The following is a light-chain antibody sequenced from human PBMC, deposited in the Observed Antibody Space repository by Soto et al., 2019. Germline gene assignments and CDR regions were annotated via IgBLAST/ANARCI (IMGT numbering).Light chain of an antibody. V-gene: IGKV1-6*01. CDR3: LQDYNYPWT. J-gene: IGKJ1*01. Sequence: IQMTQSPSSLSASVGDRVTITCRASQGIRSDLGWYQQKSRKAPKLLIYAASNLQSGVPSRFSGSGSGTDFTLTISSLQPEDFATYYCLQDYNYPWTFGQGTKVDIK. CDR2: AAS. CDR1: QGIRSD.